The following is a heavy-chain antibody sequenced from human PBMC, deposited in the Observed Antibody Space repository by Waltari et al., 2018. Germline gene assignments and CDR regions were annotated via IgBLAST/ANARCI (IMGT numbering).Heavy chain of an antibody. J-gene: IGHJ4*02. D-gene: IGHD6-19*01. CDR1: GYTFTSYA. CDR3: ARDGHKSSGWYHY. Sequence: VQLVQSGAEVKKPGASVKVSCKASGYTFTSYAMHWVRQAPGQRLEWMGWINAGNGNTKYSQKFQGRGSITRDTSASTAYMELSSLRSEDTAVYYCARDGHKSSGWYHYWGQGTLVTVSS. CDR2: INAGNGNT. V-gene: IGHV1-3*01.